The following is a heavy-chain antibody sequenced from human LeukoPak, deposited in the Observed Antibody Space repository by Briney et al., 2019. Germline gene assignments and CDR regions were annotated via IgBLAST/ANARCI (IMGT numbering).Heavy chain of an antibody. J-gene: IGHJ3*02. CDR3: GASRQYVGAFDI. CDR1: GFTFSSYE. D-gene: IGHD3-16*01. Sequence: GGSLRLSCAASGFTFSSYELYWVRQAPGKGLEWISYILSRTTSIKYADSVRGRFTISRDDARESLHLQMNSLRAEDTAIYFCGASRQYVGAFDIWGQGTLVTASS. CDR2: ILSRTTSI. V-gene: IGHV3-48*03.